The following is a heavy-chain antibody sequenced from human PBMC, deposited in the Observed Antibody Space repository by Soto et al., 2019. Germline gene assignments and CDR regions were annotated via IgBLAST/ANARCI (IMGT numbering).Heavy chain of an antibody. D-gene: IGHD6-6*01. Sequence: PGGSLRLSCAASGFTFSSYVIHWVRQAPGKGLEWVAVIWYDGSNKYYADSVKGRFTISRDNSKNTLYLQMNSLRAEDTAVYYCARDCEQLGLYYYYYMDVWGKGTTVTVSS. J-gene: IGHJ6*03. CDR1: GFTFSSYV. CDR3: ARDCEQLGLYYYYYMDV. V-gene: IGHV3-33*01. CDR2: IWYDGSNK.